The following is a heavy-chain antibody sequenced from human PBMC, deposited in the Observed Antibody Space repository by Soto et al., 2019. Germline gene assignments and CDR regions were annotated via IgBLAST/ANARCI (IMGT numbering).Heavy chain of an antibody. J-gene: IGHJ6*02. V-gene: IGHV4-34*01. CDR3: ARRLYYDSSGFEGGGMDV. Sequence: SETLSLTCAVYGGSFSGYYWSWIRQPPGKGLEWIGEINHSGSTYYNPSLKSRVTISVDTSKNQFSLKLNSVTAADTAVYYCARRLYYDSSGFEGGGMDVWGQGTTVTVSS. CDR1: GGSFSGYY. D-gene: IGHD3-22*01. CDR2: INHSGST.